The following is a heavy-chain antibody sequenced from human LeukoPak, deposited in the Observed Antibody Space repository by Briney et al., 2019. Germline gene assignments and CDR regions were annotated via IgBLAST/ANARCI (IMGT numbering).Heavy chain of an antibody. J-gene: IGHJ4*02. D-gene: IGHD5-18*01. CDR3: AKEKLPSGYSILTDY. CDR1: GFSFNSYY. V-gene: IGHV3-30*18. Sequence: WGSLRLTCTASGFSFNSYYRHWVRQAPGKGLEWVAVISYDGPNKYYADSVKGRFTISRDDSKSTLYLQMNSLRPEDTAVYYCAKEKLPSGYSILTDYWGQGTLVTVSS. CDR2: ISYDGPNK.